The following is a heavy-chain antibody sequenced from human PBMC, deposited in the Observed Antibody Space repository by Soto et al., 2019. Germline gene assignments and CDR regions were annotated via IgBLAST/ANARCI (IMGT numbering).Heavy chain of an antibody. CDR1: GGTFSSYA. J-gene: IGHJ4*02. V-gene: IGHV1-69*13. Sequence: GASVKVSCKASGGTFSSYAISWVRQAPGQGLEWMGGIIPIFGTANYAQKFQGRVTITADESTSTAYMELSSLRSEDTAVYYCASRRYDSSGYSTFDYWGQGTLVTVSS. CDR3: ASRRYDSSGYSTFDY. CDR2: IIPIFGTA. D-gene: IGHD3-22*01.